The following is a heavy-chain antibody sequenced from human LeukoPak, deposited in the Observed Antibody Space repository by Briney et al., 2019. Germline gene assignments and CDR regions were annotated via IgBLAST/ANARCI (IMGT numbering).Heavy chain of an antibody. J-gene: IGHJ5*02. V-gene: IGHV4-39*01. CDR2: IHYSGST. D-gene: IGHD6-13*01. CDR1: GFTFSSYA. CDR3: ARLGYTSVRVNWFDP. Sequence: PGGSLRLSCAASGFTFSSYAMSWIRQPPGKGLEWIGCIHYSGSTYYNPSLKSRVTISINTSKNQFSLKLTSVTVADTAVYRCARLGYTSVRVNWFDPWGQGTLVTVSP.